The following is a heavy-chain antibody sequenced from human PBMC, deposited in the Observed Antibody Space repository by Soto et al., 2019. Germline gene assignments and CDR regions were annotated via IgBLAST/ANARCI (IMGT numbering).Heavy chain of an antibody. CDR2: ISAYNGNT. J-gene: IGHJ3*02. D-gene: IGHD4-17*01. V-gene: IGHV1-18*01. CDR1: GYTFTSYG. Sequence: ASLKVSCKASGYTFTSYGISWVRQAPGQGLEWMGWISAYNGNTNYAQKLQGRVTMTTDTSTSTAYMELRSLRSDDTAVYYCARGAYGDYAGSAFDIWGQGTMVTVSS. CDR3: ARGAYGDYAGSAFDI.